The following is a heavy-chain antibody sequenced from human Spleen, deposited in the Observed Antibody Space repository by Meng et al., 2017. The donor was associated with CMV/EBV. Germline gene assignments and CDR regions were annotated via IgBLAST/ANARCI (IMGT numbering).Heavy chain of an antibody. CDR2: IYHGGST. D-gene: IGHD3-10*01. CDR3: ARDYYGSGSYYS. V-gene: IGHV4-4*02. J-gene: IGHJ1*01. Sequence: CAVSGGSISNTNWWSWVRQPPGKGLEWIGEIYHGGSTNYNPSLKSRITMSVDKSKNQFSLKVSSVTAADTAMYYCARDYYGSGSYYSWGQGTLVTVSS. CDR1: GGSISNTNW.